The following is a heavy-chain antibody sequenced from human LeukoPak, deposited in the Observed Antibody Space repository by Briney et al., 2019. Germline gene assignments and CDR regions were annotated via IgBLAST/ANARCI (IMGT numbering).Heavy chain of an antibody. CDR1: GGSISSGGYY. V-gene: IGHV4-61*08. J-gene: IGHJ5*02. Sequence: PSETLSLTCTVSGGSISSGGYYWSWIRQPPGKGLEWIGVVYYSGDTNYNPSLKSRVSISLDTSKNQFSLNLSSVTAADTAVYYCARQQGVAKNWFDPWGQGTLVTVSS. CDR3: ARQQGVAKNWFDP. D-gene: IGHD6-13*01. CDR2: VYYSGDT.